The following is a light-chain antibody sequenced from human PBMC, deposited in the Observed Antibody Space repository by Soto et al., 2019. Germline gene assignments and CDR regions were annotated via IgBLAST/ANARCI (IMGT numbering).Light chain of an antibody. V-gene: IGLV2-23*02. CDR2: EIS. J-gene: IGLJ1*01. CDR3: CSYAGSSLYV. Sequence: QSVLTQPASVSESPGQSITISCPGTSSDVGSYNLVSWYQQHPGKAPKLMIYEISKRPSGVSNRFSGSKSGNTASLAMSGLQAEDEANYYGCSYAGSSLYVFGSGTKGTVL. CDR1: SSDVGSYNL.